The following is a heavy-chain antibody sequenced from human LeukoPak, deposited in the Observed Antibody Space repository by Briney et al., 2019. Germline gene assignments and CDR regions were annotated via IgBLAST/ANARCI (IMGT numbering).Heavy chain of an antibody. D-gene: IGHD3-22*01. CDR2: IYSGGST. J-gene: IGHJ4*02. CDR1: GFTVSSNY. V-gene: IGHV3-66*01. CDR3: ASNYHYYDSSGYYPTTFDY. Sequence: PGGSLRLSCAASGFTVSSNYMSWVRQAPGKGLEWVSVIYSGGSTCYADSVKGRFTISRDNSKNTLYLQMNSLRAEDTAVYYCASNYHYYDSSGYYPTTFDYWGQGTLVTVSS.